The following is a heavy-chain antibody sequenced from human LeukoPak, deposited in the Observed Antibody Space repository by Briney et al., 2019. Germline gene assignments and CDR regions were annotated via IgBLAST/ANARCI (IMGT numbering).Heavy chain of an antibody. CDR3: ARGRRSVVTAARSWFDP. Sequence: SETLSLTCAVYGGSFSGYYWSWIRQPPGKGLEWIGEINHSGSTNYNPSLKSRVTISVDTSKNQFSLKLSSVTAADTAVYYCARGRRSVVTAARSWFDPWGQGTLVTVSS. V-gene: IGHV4-34*01. CDR2: INHSGST. CDR1: GGSFSGYY. J-gene: IGHJ5*02. D-gene: IGHD2-21*02.